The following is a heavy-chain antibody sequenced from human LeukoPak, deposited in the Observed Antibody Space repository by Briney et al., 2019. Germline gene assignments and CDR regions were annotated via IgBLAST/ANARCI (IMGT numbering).Heavy chain of an antibody. V-gene: IGHV3-21*01. CDR2: ISSSSSYI. D-gene: IGHD2-21*01. Sequence: GGSLRLSCAASGFTFSSYSMNWVRQAPGKGLEWVSSISSSSSYIYYADSVKGRFTISRDNAKNSLYLQMNSLRAEDTAVYYCARYGGDGGDTSPHDYWGQGTLVTVSS. CDR1: GFTFSSYS. CDR3: ARYGGDGGDTSPHDY. J-gene: IGHJ4*02.